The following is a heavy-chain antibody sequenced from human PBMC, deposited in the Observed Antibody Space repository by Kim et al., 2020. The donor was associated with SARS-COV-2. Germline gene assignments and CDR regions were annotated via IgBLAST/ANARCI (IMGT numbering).Heavy chain of an antibody. CDR1: GGSFSGYY. D-gene: IGHD3-10*01. J-gene: IGHJ4*02. Sequence: SETLSLTCAVYGGSFSGYYWSWIRQPPGKGLDWIGAINHSGRTHYNPPLKSRVTISVDTAKNQFSLKLSSVTAADTAVYYCARGLYYYGSGSYLHAHGGFPTFGYWGQGTLGTVAS. CDR3: ARGLYYYGSGSYLHAHGGFPTFGY. V-gene: IGHV4-34*01. CDR2: INHSGRT.